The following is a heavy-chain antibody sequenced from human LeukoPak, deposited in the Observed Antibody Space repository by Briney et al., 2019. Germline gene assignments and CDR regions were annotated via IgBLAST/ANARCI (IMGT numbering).Heavy chain of an antibody. Sequence: GGSLRLSCAASRFTFSNYAMSWVRQAPGKGLEWVSAISDSGGNTFYADSVKGRFTISRDNSKNSLYLQMNSLRVEDTAVYYCASNFYDGGAYRYRWFDPWGQGTLVTVSS. D-gene: IGHD3-22*01. CDR2: ISDSGGNT. J-gene: IGHJ5*02. CDR1: RFTFSNYA. V-gene: IGHV3-23*01. CDR3: ASNFYDGGAYRYRWFDP.